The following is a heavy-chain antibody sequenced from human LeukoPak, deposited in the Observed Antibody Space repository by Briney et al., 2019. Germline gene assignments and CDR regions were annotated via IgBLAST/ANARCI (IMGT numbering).Heavy chain of an antibody. CDR2: LSGSGDST. CDR3: RGSGSYFGFDY. Sequence: SGGSLRLSCAASGFTFDDYGMSWVRQAPGKGLEWVSALSGSGDSTYYADSVKGRFTISRDNSKNTLYLKMNSLRAEDTAVYYCRGSGSYFGFDYWGQGTLVTVSS. CDR1: GFTFDDYG. J-gene: IGHJ4*02. D-gene: IGHD3-10*01. V-gene: IGHV3-23*01.